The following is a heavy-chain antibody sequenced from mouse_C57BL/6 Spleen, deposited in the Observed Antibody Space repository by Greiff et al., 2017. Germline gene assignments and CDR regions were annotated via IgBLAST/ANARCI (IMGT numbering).Heavy chain of an antibody. CDR1: GYTFTSYW. CDR2: IHPSDSDT. CDR3: APVTFDAMDY. Sequence: QVQLQQPGPELVKPGASVKVSCKASGYTFTSYWMHWVKQRPGQGLEWIGRIHPSDSDTNYNQKFTGKATLTVDKSSSTAYMQLISLTSEDSAVYYCAPVTFDAMDYWGQGTSVTVSS. J-gene: IGHJ4*01. V-gene: IGHV1-74*01. D-gene: IGHD2-13*01.